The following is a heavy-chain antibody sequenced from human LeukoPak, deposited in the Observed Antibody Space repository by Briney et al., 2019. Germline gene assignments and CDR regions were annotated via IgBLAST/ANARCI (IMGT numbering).Heavy chain of an antibody. Sequence: SETLSLTCTVSGDSISSSGYYWGWIRQSPAKGLEWIGSIYYGGTSYYNPSLKSRVTMSLDTSKNQFSLRLRSVTAADTAVYYCARDRRYCSGGSCPNWFDPWGQGTLVTVSS. CDR1: GDSISSSGYY. CDR2: IYYGGTS. CDR3: ARDRRYCSGGSCPNWFDP. V-gene: IGHV4-39*07. J-gene: IGHJ5*02. D-gene: IGHD2-15*01.